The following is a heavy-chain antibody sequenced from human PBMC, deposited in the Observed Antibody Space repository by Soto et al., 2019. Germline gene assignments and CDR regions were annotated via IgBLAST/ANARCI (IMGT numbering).Heavy chain of an antibody. V-gene: IGHV1-8*01. J-gene: IGHJ5*02. CDR2: MNPNSGNT. D-gene: IGHD3-3*01. CDR3: ARGFGYYDFWSGYYSQFGANWFDP. Sequence: QVQLVQSGAEVKKPGASVKVSCKASGYTFTSYDINWVRQATGQGLEWMGWMNPNSGNTGYAQKFQGRVTMTRNTSISTAYMELSSLRSEDTAVYYCARGFGYYDFWSGYYSQFGANWFDPWGQGTLVTVSS. CDR1: GYTFTSYD.